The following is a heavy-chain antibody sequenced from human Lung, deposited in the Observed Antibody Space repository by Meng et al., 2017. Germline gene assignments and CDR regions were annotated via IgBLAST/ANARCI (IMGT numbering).Heavy chain of an antibody. J-gene: IGHJ4*02. CDR1: GFTFSNAY. CDR3: SGHIDY. V-gene: IGHV3-15*01. D-gene: IGHD5-12*01. CDR2: IKSKPDGETI. Sequence: EVQFVESGGGLVKPGVSLRLSCEGSGFTFSNAYMTWVRQVPGKRLEWVGRIKSKPDGETIDYAAPVKGRFTISRDDSKNTVYLQMNSLKTEDTAVYYCSGHIDYWGQGTLVTVSS.